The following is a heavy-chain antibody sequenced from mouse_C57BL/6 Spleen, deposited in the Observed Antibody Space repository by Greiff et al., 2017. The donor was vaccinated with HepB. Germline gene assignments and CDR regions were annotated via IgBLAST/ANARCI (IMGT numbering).Heavy chain of an antibody. Sequence: ESGPGLVKPSQSLSLTCSVTGYSITSGYYWNWIRQFPGNKLEWMGYISYDGSNNYNPSLKNRISITRDTSKNQFFLKLNSVTTEDTATYYCARRYYGSSSGYAMDYWGQGTSVTVSS. CDR1: GYSITSGYY. J-gene: IGHJ4*01. CDR3: ARRYYGSSSGYAMDY. D-gene: IGHD1-1*01. V-gene: IGHV3-6*01. CDR2: ISYDGSN.